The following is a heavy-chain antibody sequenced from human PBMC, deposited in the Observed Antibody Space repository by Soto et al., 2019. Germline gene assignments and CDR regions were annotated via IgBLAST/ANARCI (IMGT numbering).Heavy chain of an antibody. CDR2: IIPIFGTA. CDR3: AANTAMVMYYFDY. V-gene: IGHV1-69*01. D-gene: IGHD5-18*01. Sequence: QVQLVQSGAEVKKPGSSVKVSCQASGGTFSSYAISWVRQAPGQGLEWMGGIIPIFGTANYAQKFRGRVTITADESTSTAYMELSSLRSEDTAVYYCAANTAMVMYYFDYWGQGTLVTVSS. CDR1: GGTFSSYA. J-gene: IGHJ4*02.